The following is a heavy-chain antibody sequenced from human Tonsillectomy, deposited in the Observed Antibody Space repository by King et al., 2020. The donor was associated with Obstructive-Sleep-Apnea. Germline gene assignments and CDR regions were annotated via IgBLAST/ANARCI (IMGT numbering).Heavy chain of an antibody. CDR1: GYTFTSYW. V-gene: IGHV5-51*01. J-gene: IGHJ4*02. D-gene: IGHD2-8*01. CDR3: ARRGGYCTNVVCYGTYFDY. CDR2: IYPGDSDT. Sequence: VQLVESGAEVKKPGESLKISCKASGYTFTSYWIGWVRQMPGKGLEWMGIIYPGDSDTRYNPSFQGQVTISADKSISTAYLQWSSLKASDTAMYYCARRGGYCTNVVCYGTYFDYWGQGTLVTVSS.